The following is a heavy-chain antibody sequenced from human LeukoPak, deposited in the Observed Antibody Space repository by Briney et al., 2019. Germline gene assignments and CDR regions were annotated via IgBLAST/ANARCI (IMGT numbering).Heavy chain of an antibody. Sequence: SETLSLTCTVSGGSISSYYWNWIRQPPGKGLEWIGYIYYSGSTNYNPSLKSRVTISVDTSKNQFSLKLSSVTAADTAVYYCARERDGSGTQRGLDYWGQGTLVTVSS. CDR1: GGSISSYY. J-gene: IGHJ4*02. CDR2: IYYSGST. V-gene: IGHV4-59*12. CDR3: ARERDGSGTQRGLDY. D-gene: IGHD3-10*01.